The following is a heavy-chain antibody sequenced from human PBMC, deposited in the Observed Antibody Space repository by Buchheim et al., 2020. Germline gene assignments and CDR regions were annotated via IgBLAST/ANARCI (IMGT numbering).Heavy chain of an antibody. CDR3: ARKGIAVDCIDY. CDR2: IWNDGSNQ. CDR1: GFTFSDYG. Sequence: QVQLVESGGGVVQPGKSLRLSCAASGFTFSDYGMHWVRQAPGKGLEWVAVIWNDGSNQYYADSVKGRFTISRDISKNTVYLQMNSLRAEDTAVYYCARKGIAVDCIDYWGQGTL. J-gene: IGHJ4*02. V-gene: IGHV3-33*01. D-gene: IGHD6-19*01.